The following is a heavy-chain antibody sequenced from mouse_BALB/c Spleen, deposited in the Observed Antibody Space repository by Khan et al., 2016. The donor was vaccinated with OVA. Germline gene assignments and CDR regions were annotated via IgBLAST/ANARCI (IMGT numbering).Heavy chain of an antibody. CDR1: GYTFTTYW. CDR3: TRDRIDY. CDR2: INPTSGYT. Sequence: QIQLVQSGAELAKPGASVKMSCKASGYTFTTYWMHWVKQRPGQGLEWIGYINPTSGYTDYNEKFKDRATLSADKSSSTAYMQLSSLTSEDSAVYYCTRDRIDYGGQGTTLTGSS. V-gene: IGHV1-7*01. J-gene: IGHJ2*01.